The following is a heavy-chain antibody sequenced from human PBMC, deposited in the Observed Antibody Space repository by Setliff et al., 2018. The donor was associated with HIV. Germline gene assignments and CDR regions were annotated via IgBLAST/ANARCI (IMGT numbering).Heavy chain of an antibody. D-gene: IGHD3-22*01. V-gene: IGHV4-61*01. CDR2: IYYSGST. CDR1: GGSISSGSYY. CDR3: ARSRTSSGYYGVTGYGMDV. J-gene: IGHJ6*02. Sequence: ETLSLTCTVSGGSISSGSYYWSWIRQPPGKGLEWIGYIYYSGSTNYNPSLKSRVTISVATSRNQFSLKLNSVTTADTAVYYCARSRTSSGYYGVTGYGMDVWGQGTTVTVSS.